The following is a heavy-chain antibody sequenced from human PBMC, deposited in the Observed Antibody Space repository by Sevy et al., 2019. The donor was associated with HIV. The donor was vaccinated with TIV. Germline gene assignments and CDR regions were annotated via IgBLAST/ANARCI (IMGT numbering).Heavy chain of an antibody. J-gene: IGHJ4*02. D-gene: IGHD6-13*01. V-gene: IGHV4-39*01. Sequence: SETLSLTRTVSGASISSSGYYWGWIRQPPGKGLEWIASINYSGITFYNPSLKSRVTISADTSKNQFSLRLSSVTAADSSIYFCVGPQLTYTNRWHYLDYRGQGTVVTVSS. CDR1: GASISSSGYY. CDR2: INYSGIT. CDR3: VGPQLTYTNRWHYLDY.